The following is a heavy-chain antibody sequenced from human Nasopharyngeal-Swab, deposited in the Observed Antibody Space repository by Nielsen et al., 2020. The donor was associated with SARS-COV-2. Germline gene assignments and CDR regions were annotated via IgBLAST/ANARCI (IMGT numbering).Heavy chain of an antibody. CDR3: AKDLRGPYFF. CDR1: GFTFSNHA. D-gene: IGHD2/OR15-2a*01. CDR2: IIGSGDRT. Sequence: GGSLRLSCAASGFTFSNHAMSWVRQAPGRGLQWVASIIGSGDRTYYADSVKGRFTISRDNSKNTLSLQMNSLRAEDTAVYYCAKDLRGPYFFWGQGTLVTVSS. J-gene: IGHJ4*02. V-gene: IGHV3-23*01.